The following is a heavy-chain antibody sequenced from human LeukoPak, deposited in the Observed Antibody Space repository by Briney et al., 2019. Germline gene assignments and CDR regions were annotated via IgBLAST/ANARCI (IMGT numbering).Heavy chain of an antibody. CDR3: ARGEGGGYPYYYYYMDV. CDR2: IYYSGST. Sequence: KPSETLSLTCTVSGGSISSSSYYWGWIRQPPGKGLEWIGSIYYSGSTYYNPSLKSRVTISVDTSKNQFSLKLSSVTAADTAVYYCARGEGGGYPYYYYYMDVWGKGTTVTVSS. V-gene: IGHV4-39*07. J-gene: IGHJ6*03. CDR1: GGSISSSSYY. D-gene: IGHD3-16*02.